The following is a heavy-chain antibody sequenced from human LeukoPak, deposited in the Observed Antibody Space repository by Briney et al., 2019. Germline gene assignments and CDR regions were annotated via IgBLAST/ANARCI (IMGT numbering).Heavy chain of an antibody. V-gene: IGHV4-59*01. CDR1: GGSISSYY. D-gene: IGHD3-3*01. CDR2: IYYSGST. J-gene: IGHJ2*01. CDR3: ARAESPPFGVAHYWYFDL. Sequence: PSETLSLTCTVSGGSISSYYWSWIRQPPGKGLEWIGYIYYSGSTNYNPSLNSRVTISVDTSKNQFSLKLSSVTAADTAVYYCARAESPPFGVAHYWYFDLWGRGTLVTV.